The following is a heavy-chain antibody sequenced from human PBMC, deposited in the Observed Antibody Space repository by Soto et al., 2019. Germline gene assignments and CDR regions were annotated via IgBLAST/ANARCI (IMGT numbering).Heavy chain of an antibody. Sequence: GGSLRLSCAESGLTFSSYGMHWVRQAPGKGLEWVAVIWYDGSNKYYADSVKGRFTISRDNSKNTLYLQMNSLRAEDTAVYYCARDNKGYSYGYPDYWGQGTLVTVSS. CDR3: ARDNKGYSYGYPDY. J-gene: IGHJ4*02. D-gene: IGHD5-18*01. CDR1: GLTFSSYG. V-gene: IGHV3-33*01. CDR2: IWYDGSNK.